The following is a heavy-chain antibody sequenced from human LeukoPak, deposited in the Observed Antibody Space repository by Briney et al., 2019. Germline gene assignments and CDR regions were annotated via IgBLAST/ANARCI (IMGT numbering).Heavy chain of an antibody. D-gene: IGHD5-12*01. V-gene: IGHV3-30*18. J-gene: IGHJ6*02. CDR1: GFTFSSYG. CDR2: ISYDGSNK. Sequence: GGSLRLSCAASGFTFSSYGMHWVRQAPGKGLEWVAVISYDGSNKYYADSVKGRFTISRDNSKNTLYLQMNSLRAEDTAVYYCAKGGYSGYDHDGVPIFYYYYGMDVWGQGTTVTVSS. CDR3: AKGGYSGYDHDGVPIFYYYYGMDV.